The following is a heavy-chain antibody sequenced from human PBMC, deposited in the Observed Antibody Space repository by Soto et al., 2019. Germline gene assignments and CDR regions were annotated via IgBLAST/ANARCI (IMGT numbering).Heavy chain of an antibody. CDR1: GGSFGGYY. V-gene: IGHV4-34*01. Sequence: SETLSLTCAVYGGSFGGYYWSWVRQPPGKGLEWIGEINHSGSTNYNPSLKSRVTISVDTSKNQFSLKLSSVTAADTAVYYCARVYYYYYYYMDVWGKGTTVTVSS. CDR3: ARVYYYYYYYMDV. CDR2: INHSGST. J-gene: IGHJ6*03.